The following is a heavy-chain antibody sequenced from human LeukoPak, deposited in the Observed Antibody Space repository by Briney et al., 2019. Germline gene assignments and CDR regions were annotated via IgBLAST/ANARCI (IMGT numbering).Heavy chain of an antibody. D-gene: IGHD6-13*01. Sequence: GASVNVSCKASGYTFTSYGISWVRQAPGQGLEWMGWISAYNGNTNYALKLQGRVTMTTDTSTSTAYMELRSLRSDDTAVYYCARDLALNYYSSSPIGQHWGQGTLVTVSS. CDR1: GYTFTSYG. V-gene: IGHV1-18*01. CDR2: ISAYNGNT. J-gene: IGHJ1*01. CDR3: ARDLALNYYSSSPIGQH.